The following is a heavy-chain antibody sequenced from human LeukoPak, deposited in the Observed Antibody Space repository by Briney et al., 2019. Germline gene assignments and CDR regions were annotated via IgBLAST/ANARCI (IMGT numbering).Heavy chain of an antibody. CDR1: GGTFSSYA. J-gene: IGHJ4*02. Sequence: ASVKVSCKASGGTFSSYAISWVRQAPGQGLGWMGGIIPIFGTANYAQKFQGRVTITTDESTSTAYMELSSLRSEDTAVYYCARDGPYDSSGFDYWGQGTLVTVSS. D-gene: IGHD3-22*01. V-gene: IGHV1-69*05. CDR2: IIPIFGTA. CDR3: ARDGPYDSSGFDY.